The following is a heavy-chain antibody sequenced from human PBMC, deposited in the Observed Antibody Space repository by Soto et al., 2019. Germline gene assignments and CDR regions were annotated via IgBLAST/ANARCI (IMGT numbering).Heavy chain of an antibody. D-gene: IGHD2-15*01. J-gene: IGHJ4*02. CDR1: GGSVSGYF. CDR2: INHSGTT. Sequence: PXETLSLTCAVYGGSVSGYFWSWIRQPPGKGLDWIGEINHSGTTSYSPSLDSRVTTSVDTSKNQFSLRLSSVTAADTAIYYCARRYCSDSYCSYFDYWGRGTLVTVSS. CDR3: ARRYCSDSYCSYFDY. V-gene: IGHV4-34*01.